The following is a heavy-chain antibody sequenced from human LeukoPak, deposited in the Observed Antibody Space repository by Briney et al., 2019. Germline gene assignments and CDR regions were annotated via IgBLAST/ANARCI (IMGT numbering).Heavy chain of an antibody. V-gene: IGHV3-7*01. Sequence: GSLRLTCAASGFTFSSYWMTWVRQAPGKGLEWVANIKEDGSEKNYVDSVKGRFTISRDNAKNSLFLQMNSLRAEDTAVYYCASGGCTNCYSLCDHWGQGTLVTVSS. CDR2: IKEDGSEK. CDR3: ASGGCTNCYSLCDH. CDR1: GFTFSSYW. D-gene: IGHD2-2*01. J-gene: IGHJ4*02.